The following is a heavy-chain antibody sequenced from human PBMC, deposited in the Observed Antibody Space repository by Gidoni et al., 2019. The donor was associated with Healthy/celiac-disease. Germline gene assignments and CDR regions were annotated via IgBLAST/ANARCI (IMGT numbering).Heavy chain of an antibody. D-gene: IGHD2-15*01. CDR1: GYSFTSYW. V-gene: IGHV5-10-1*03. J-gene: IGHJ6*02. CDR2: IAPSDSYT. Sequence: EVQLVQSGAEVKKPGESLRISCKGSGYSFTSYWISWVRQLPGKGLEWMGRIAPSDSYTNYSPSFQGHVTISADKSISTAYLQWSSLKASDTAMYYCARHILGYCSGGSCYESHYYYYGMDVWGQGTTVTVSS. CDR3: ARHILGYCSGGSCYESHYYYYGMDV.